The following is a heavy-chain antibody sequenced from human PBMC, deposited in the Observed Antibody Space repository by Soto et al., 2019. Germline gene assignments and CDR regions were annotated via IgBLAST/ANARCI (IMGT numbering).Heavy chain of an antibody. J-gene: IGHJ6*03. V-gene: IGHV4-59*08. CDR2: IYYSGST. CDR1: GGSISSYY. CDR3: ARNLNDYGHYVDSGDYYYYMDF. Sequence: PSETLSLTCTVSGGSISSYYWSWIRQPPGKGLEWIGYIYYSGSTNYNPSLKSRVTISVDTSKNQFSLKLSSVTAADTAVYYCARNLNDYGHYVDSGDYYYYMDFWGKGTTVTVSS. D-gene: IGHD4-17*01.